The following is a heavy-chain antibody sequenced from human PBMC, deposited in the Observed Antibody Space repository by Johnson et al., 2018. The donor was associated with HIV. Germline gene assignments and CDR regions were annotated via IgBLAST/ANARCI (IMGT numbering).Heavy chain of an antibody. J-gene: IGHJ3*02. D-gene: IGHD1-7*01. CDR1: GFTFSNAW. CDR2: IKSKTDGGTT. Sequence: VQLVESGGGLVKPGGSLRLSCAASGFTFSNAWMSWVRQTPGKGLEWVGRIKSKTDGGTTDYAAPVKGRFTISRDDSKNTLYLHMNSLKSDDTAVYYCTTDQVGRNYGGKYHIWGQGTMVTVSS. CDR3: TTDQVGRNYGGKYHI. V-gene: IGHV3-15*01.